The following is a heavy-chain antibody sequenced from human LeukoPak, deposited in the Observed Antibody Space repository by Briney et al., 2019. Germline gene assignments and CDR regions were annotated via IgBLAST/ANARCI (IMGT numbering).Heavy chain of an antibody. Sequence: QPGGSLRLSCAASGFTVSSNYMSWVRQAPGKGLEWVSIFYRGGSTYYADSVKGRFTVSRDNSKNILYLQMNSLRAEGTAVYYCAKAAQWLVEYWGQGTLVTVPS. D-gene: IGHD6-19*01. J-gene: IGHJ4*02. CDR2: FYRGGST. CDR1: GFTVSSNY. V-gene: IGHV3-66*01. CDR3: AKAAQWLVEY.